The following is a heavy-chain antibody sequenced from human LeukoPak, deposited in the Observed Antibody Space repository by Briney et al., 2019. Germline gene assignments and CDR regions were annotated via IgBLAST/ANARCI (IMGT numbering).Heavy chain of an antibody. CDR2: IKQDGSEK. CDR3: ARDKVVGATHLDY. D-gene: IGHD2-15*01. CDR1: GFTFSSYW. Sequence: GGSLRLSCAASGFTFSSYWMSWVRQAPGKGLEWVADIKQDGSEKYYVDSVKGRFTISRDNAKNSLYLQMNSLRAEDTAVYYCARDKVVGATHLDYWGQGTLVTVSS. J-gene: IGHJ4*02. V-gene: IGHV3-7*01.